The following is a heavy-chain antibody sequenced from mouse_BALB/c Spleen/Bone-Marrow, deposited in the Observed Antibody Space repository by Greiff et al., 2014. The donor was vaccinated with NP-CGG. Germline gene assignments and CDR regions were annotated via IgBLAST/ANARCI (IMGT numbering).Heavy chain of an antibody. Sequence: EVKLMESGGGLVQPGGSRKLSCAASGFTFSSFGMHWVRQAPEKGLEWVAYISSGSSTIYYADTVKGRFTISRDNPKNTLFLQMTSLRSGGTSMYYCARSSFGYDRQEYVIDYWGQGTSLTVSS. CDR1: GFTFSSFG. D-gene: IGHD2-2*01. V-gene: IGHV5-17*02. J-gene: IGHJ2*02. CDR2: ISSGSSTI. CDR3: ARSSFGYDRQEYVIDY.